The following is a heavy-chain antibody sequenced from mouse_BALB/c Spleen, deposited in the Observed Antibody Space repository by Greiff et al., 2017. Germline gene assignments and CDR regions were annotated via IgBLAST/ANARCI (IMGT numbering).Heavy chain of an antibody. CDR3: ARAGSYASSPLFDY. J-gene: IGHJ2*01. CDR2: IYPGDGDT. Sequence: QVQLQQSGAELVRPGSSVKISCKASGYAFSSYWMNWVKQRPGQGLEWIGQIYPGDGDTNYNGKFKGKATLTADKSSSTAYMQLSSLTSEDSAVYFCARAGSYASSPLFDYWGEGTTLTESS. D-gene: IGHD1-1*01. V-gene: IGHV1-80*01. CDR1: GYAFSSYW.